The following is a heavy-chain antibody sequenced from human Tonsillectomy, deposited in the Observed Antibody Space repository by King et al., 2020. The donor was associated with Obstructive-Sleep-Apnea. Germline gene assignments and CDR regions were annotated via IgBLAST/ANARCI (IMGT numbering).Heavy chain of an antibody. CDR1: GGSISSSSYY. J-gene: IGHJ3*02. D-gene: IGHD3-16*01. V-gene: IGHV4-39*07. CDR2: IYYSGST. Sequence: QLQESGPGLVKPSETLSLTCTVSGGSISSSSYYWGWIRQPPGKGLEWIGRIYYSGSTYYNPSLKSRVTISVDTSKNQFSLKLSPVTAADTAVYYCASTAGGVTAFDIWGQGTMVTVSS. CDR3: ASTAGGVTAFDI.